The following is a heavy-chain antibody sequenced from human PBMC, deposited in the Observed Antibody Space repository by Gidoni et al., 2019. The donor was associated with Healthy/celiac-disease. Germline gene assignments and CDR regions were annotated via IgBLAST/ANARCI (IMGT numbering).Heavy chain of an antibody. J-gene: IGHJ2*01. D-gene: IGHD3-3*01. CDR3: ARAARFLVGYFDL. V-gene: IGHV3-13*01. CDR1: GFTFSSYD. CDR2: IGTACDT. Sequence: EVQLVESGGGLVQPGGSLGLSCADSGFTFSSYDMHWVRQATGKGLEWVPAIGTACDTYYPGSVKGRFTISRENAKNSLYLQMNSLRAGYTAVYYCARAARFLVGYFDLWGRGTLVTVSS.